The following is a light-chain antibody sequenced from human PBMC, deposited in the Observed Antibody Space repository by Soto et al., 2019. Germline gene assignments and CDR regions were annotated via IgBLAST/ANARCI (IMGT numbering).Light chain of an antibody. Sequence: EVVLTQSPATLSLSPGEGATLSCRASQSIGNYLAWYQQKPGQAPRLLIYATSNRATGIPARFSGSGSGTDFTLTISSLEPEDFAVYYCQQRSSWSFTFGPGTKWISN. CDR2: ATS. CDR1: QSIGNY. V-gene: IGKV3-11*01. CDR3: QQRSSWSFT. J-gene: IGKJ3*01.